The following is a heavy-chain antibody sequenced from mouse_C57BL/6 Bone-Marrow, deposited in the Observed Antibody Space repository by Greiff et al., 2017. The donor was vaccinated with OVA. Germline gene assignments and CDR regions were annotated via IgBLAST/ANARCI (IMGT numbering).Heavy chain of an antibody. J-gene: IGHJ3*01. CDR2: INPSSGYT. CDR1: GYTFTSYW. V-gene: IGHV1-7*01. D-gene: IGHD2-4*01. CDR3: ARSDDYDEGAFAY. Sequence: VQLQQSGAELAKPGASVKLSCKASGYTFTSYWMHWVKQRPGQGLEWIGYINPSSGYTKYNQKFKDKATLTADKSSSTAYMQLSSLTNEDSAVYYCARSDDYDEGAFAYWGQGTLVTVSA.